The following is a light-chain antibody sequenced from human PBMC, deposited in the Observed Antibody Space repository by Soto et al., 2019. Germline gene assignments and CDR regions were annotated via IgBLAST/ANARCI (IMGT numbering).Light chain of an antibody. CDR2: AAS. J-gene: IGKJ2*01. V-gene: IGKV3-15*01. CDR1: QSVNSN. Sequence: EIVMTQAPATLSVSPGERASLSCRASQSVNSNLAWYQQKPGQAPRILIYAASTRATGVPGRFSGSGSRTEFTLTISSLQSEDFAVYYCQQYNKWPYTFGQGNKVEIK. CDR3: QQYNKWPYT.